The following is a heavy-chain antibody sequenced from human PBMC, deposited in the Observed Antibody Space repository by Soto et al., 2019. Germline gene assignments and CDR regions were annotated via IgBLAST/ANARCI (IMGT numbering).Heavy chain of an antibody. CDR2: MSSSSGHT. D-gene: IGHD7-27*01. CDR3: ARGAHKWGFDY. V-gene: IGHV1-8*01. CDR1: GYTFTIYD. Sequence: QVQLVQSGAEVKEPGASVKVSCKASGYTFTIYDFNWVRQATGQGPEWMGWMSSSSGHTGYAQKFQGRVTMTRDTSRSSAYMELSSLRSEDTAVYYCARGAHKWGFDYWGQGVLVIVCS. J-gene: IGHJ4*02.